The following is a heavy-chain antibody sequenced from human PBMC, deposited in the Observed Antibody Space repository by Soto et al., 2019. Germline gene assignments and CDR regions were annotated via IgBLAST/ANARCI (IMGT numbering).Heavy chain of an antibody. Sequence: PGGSLRLSCAASGFTFSSYAMSWVRQAPGKGLEWVSAISGSGGSTYYADSVKGRFTISRDNSKNTLYLQMNSLRAEDTAVYYCAKGPYSGYDLTYYYYYGREVWGQGTMGTVP. V-gene: IGHV3-23*01. CDR2: ISGSGGST. D-gene: IGHD5-12*01. CDR3: AKGPYSGYDLTYYYYYGREV. J-gene: IGHJ6*02. CDR1: GFTFSSYA.